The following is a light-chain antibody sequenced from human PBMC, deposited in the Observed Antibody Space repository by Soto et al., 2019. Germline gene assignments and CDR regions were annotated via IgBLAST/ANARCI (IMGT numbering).Light chain of an antibody. V-gene: IGLV2-18*02. CDR2: EVI. J-gene: IGLJ1*01. CDR1: SSDVGKYDR. CDR3: SSYMSTSRYV. Sequence: QSALTQPPSVSGSPGQSVTISCTGTSSDVGKYDRVSWYQQPPGTAPKLIIYEVINRPSGVPARFSGSKSGTTASLTISGLQAEDEADYYCSSYMSTSRYVFGAGTKVTVL.